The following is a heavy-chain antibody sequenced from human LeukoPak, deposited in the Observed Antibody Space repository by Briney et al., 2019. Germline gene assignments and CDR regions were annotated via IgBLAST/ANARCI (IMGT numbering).Heavy chain of an antibody. J-gene: IGHJ3*02. CDR2: INPNSGGT. CDR3: ARSRGDYYDSSAPDDAFDI. D-gene: IGHD3-22*01. V-gene: IGHV1-2*04. CDR1: GYTFTSYY. Sequence: ASVKVSCKASGYTFTSYYMHWVRQAPGQGLEWMGWINPNSGGTNYAQKFQGWVTMTRDTSISTAYMELSRLRSDDTAVYYCARSRGDYYDSSAPDDAFDIWGQGTMVTVSS.